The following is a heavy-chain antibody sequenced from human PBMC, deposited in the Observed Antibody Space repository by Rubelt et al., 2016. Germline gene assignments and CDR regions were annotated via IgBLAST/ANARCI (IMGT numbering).Heavy chain of an antibody. CDR3: AEVLRGGGEQWLAYYVDD. CDR2: VPPIFATA. D-gene: IGHD6-19*01. J-gene: IGHJ4*02. V-gene: IGHV1-69*18. CDR1: GNTFRSYA. Sequence: QVQLVQSGAEVKKPGSSVRVSCKASGNTFRSYASIWVRQAPGQGLEWMGSVPPIFATANYAQKFQGRVPITADESTSPAYKELSSLGSEETAVYYCAEVLRGGGEQWLAYYVDDWGQGTLVTVSS.